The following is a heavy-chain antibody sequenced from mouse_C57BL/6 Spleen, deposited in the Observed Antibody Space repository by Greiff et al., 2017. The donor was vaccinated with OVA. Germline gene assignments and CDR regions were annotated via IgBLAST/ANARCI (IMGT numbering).Heavy chain of an antibody. V-gene: IGHV2-2*01. CDR2: IWSGGST. CDR1: GFSLTSYG. Sequence: QVQLKESGPGLVQPSQSLSITCTVSGFSLTSYGVHWVRQSPGKGLEWLGVIWSGGSTDYNAAFISRLSISKDNSKSQVFFKMNSLQADDTAIYYCARTPITTVVEDYAMDYWGQGTSVTVSS. J-gene: IGHJ4*01. D-gene: IGHD1-1*01. CDR3: ARTPITTVVEDYAMDY.